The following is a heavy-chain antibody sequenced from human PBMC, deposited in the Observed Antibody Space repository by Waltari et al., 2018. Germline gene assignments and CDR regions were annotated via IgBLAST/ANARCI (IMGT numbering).Heavy chain of an antibody. CDR2: ISSSGTYI. J-gene: IGHJ4*02. Sequence: EVQLVESGGGLVKPGGSLRLSCAASGFTFSRYSMNWVRQAPGKGREWVSSISSSGTYIYYADSLKGRFTISRDNAKNSLYLQMNSLRAEDTAVYYCAREDSSSWHKTVDYWGQGTLVTVSS. CDR1: GFTFSRYS. CDR3: AREDSSSWHKTVDY. V-gene: IGHV3-21*01. D-gene: IGHD6-13*01.